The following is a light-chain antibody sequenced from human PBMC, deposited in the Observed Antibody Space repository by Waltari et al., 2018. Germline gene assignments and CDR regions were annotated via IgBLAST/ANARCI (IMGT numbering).Light chain of an antibody. CDR2: EDS. Sequence: QSALTQPASVSGSPGQSITISCTGTSSDVGSYNLVSWYPQHPGKVPKLMIYEDSKRPSGLSNRFSGSKSGNTASLTISGLQAEDEADYYCCSYAAGGSSVLFGGGTKLTVL. V-gene: IGLV2-23*01. J-gene: IGLJ2*01. CDR3: CSYAAGGSSVL. CDR1: SSDVGSYNL.